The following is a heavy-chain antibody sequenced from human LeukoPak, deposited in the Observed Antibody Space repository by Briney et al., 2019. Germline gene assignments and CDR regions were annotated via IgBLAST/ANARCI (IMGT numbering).Heavy chain of an antibody. J-gene: IGHJ5*02. CDR3: ARDLGGSYSSETWFDP. CDR1: GDSISSGSYY. D-gene: IGHD1-26*01. V-gene: IGHV4-61*02. CDR2: IYSSGRT. Sequence: SETLSLTCTVSGDSISSGSYYWSWIRQPAGEGLEWIGRIYSSGRTHYSPSLKSRVAISVDTSKNRFSLRLSSVTAADTAAYYCARDLGGSYSSETWFDPWGQGTLVTVSS.